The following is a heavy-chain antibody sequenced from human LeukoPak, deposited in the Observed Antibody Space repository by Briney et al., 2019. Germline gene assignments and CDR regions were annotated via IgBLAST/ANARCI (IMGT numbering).Heavy chain of an antibody. Sequence: SETLSLTCTVSGGSISSSSYYWGWIRQPPGKGLEWTGSIYFSGSTYYNPSLKSRVTLSVDTSKKQFSLKLSSVTAADTAVYYCARRGYYNNSSGYSYFDYWGQGTLVTVSS. CDR2: IYFSGST. CDR3: ARRGYYNNSSGYSYFDY. CDR1: GGSISSSSYY. V-gene: IGHV4-39*01. J-gene: IGHJ4*02. D-gene: IGHD3-22*01.